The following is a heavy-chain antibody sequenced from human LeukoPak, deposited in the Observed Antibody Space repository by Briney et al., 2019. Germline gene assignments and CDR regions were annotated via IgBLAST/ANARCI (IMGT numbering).Heavy chain of an antibody. CDR1: GFTFSSYW. D-gene: IGHD2-2*01. CDR3: ARGVGYCSSTSCYWWFDP. CDR2: INSDGSST. V-gene: IGHV3-74*01. Sequence: PGGSLRLSCAASGFTFSSYWMHWVRHAPGKGLLWVSRINSDGSSTSYADSVKGRFTISRDNAKNTLYLQMNNLRAEDTAVYYCARGVGYCSSTSCYWWFDPWGQGTLVTVSS. J-gene: IGHJ5*02.